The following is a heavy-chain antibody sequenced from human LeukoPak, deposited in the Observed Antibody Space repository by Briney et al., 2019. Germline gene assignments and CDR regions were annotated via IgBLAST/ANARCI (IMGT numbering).Heavy chain of an antibody. V-gene: IGHV1-2*02. CDR2: INPSSGDT. CDR3: ARGPGQFDY. Sequence: ASVTVSCKASGYTFTVYYIHWVRQAPGQGREWMGWINPSSGDTNSAQKFQGRVTMTRDTSISTAYMELSRLRSDDTAVYYCARGPGQFDYWGHGTLVTVSS. CDR1: GYTFTVYY. J-gene: IGHJ4*01.